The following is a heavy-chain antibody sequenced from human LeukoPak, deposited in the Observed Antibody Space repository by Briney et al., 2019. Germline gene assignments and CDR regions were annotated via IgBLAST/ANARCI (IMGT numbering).Heavy chain of an antibody. CDR3: ARRHWGAVSADFDY. Sequence: SETLSLTCTVSGYSISSNYYWGWIRQPPGKGLEWIGTFSHSGSTYYSPSLKSRVAISVDTSKNEFSLQLSSVTAADTAVYYCARRHWGAVSADFDYWGQGTLVTVSS. CDR1: GYSISSNYY. J-gene: IGHJ4*02. CDR2: FSHSGST. V-gene: IGHV4-38-2*02. D-gene: IGHD7-27*01.